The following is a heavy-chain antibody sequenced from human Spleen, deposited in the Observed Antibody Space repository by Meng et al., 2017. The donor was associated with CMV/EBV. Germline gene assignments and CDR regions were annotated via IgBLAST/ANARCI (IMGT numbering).Heavy chain of an antibody. Sequence: GSLRLSCTVSGGSISSYYWSWIRQPAGKGLEWIGRINTSGSTNYNPSLKSRATMSVDTSKNQFSLKLSSATAADTAVYYCARDVRGRTGDSWGQGTLVTVSS. CDR3: ARDVRGRTGDS. CDR2: INTSGST. J-gene: IGHJ4*02. V-gene: IGHV4-4*07. CDR1: GGSISSYY. D-gene: IGHD7-27*01.